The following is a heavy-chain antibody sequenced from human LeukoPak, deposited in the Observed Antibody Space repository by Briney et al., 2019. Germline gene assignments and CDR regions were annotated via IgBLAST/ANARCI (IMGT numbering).Heavy chain of an antibody. Sequence: ASVKVSCKASGYTFTSYGISWVRQAPGQGLEWMGWISAYNGNTNYAQKLQGRVTMTTDTSTSTAYMELRSLRSDDTAVYYWAGDRGGGVIATMYYFDYWGQGTLVTVSS. J-gene: IGHJ4*02. CDR3: AGDRGGGVIATMYYFDY. CDR1: GYTFTSYG. V-gene: IGHV1-18*01. CDR2: ISAYNGNT. D-gene: IGHD3-16*02.